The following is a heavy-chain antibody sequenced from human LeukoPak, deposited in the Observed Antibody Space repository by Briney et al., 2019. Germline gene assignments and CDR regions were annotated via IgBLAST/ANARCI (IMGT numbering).Heavy chain of an antibody. CDR1: GYTFTGYY. J-gene: IGHJ4*02. CDR2: INPNSGGT. D-gene: IGHD2-2*01. Sequence: ASVKVSCKASGYTFTGYYMHWVRQAPGQGLEWMGRINPNSGGTNYAQKFQGRVTMTRDTSISTAYMELSRLRSDDTAAYYCARAEGYCSSTSCYEPFDYWGQGTLVTVSS. CDR3: ARAEGYCSSTSCYEPFDY. V-gene: IGHV1-2*06.